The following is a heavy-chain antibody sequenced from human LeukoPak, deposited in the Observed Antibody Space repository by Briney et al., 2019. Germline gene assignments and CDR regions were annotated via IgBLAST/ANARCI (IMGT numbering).Heavy chain of an antibody. D-gene: IGHD6-19*01. Sequence: HPGGSLRLSCAASGFTFSDSDIHWVRQASGKGLEWVGRIRRKADTYATENAASVRGRFTISRDDSKNTLYLQMNSLKTEDTAVYYCTTAVGGTEDFDYWGQGTLVTVSS. CDR3: TTAVGGTEDFDY. V-gene: IGHV3-73*01. J-gene: IGHJ4*02. CDR2: IRRKADTYAT. CDR1: GFTFSDSD.